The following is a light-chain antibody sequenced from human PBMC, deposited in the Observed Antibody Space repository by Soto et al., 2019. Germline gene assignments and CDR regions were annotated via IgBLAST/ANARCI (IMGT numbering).Light chain of an antibody. CDR2: GAS. CDR3: QQYGSSPKLT. CDR1: QSVSSSY. Sequence: EIVLTQSPGTLSLSPGERATLSCRASQSVSSSYLAWYQQKPGQAPRLLIYGASSRATGIPDRFSGSGSGTDFNITISRLEPEDFAVYSCQQYGSSPKLTFGGGTKVEIK. V-gene: IGKV3-20*01. J-gene: IGKJ4*01.